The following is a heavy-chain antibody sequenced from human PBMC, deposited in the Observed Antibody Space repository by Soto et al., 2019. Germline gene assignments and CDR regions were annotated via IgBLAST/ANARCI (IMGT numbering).Heavy chain of an antibody. CDR3: ARSILTTGAYAFDI. CDR2: IYYNGNT. Sequence: PSETLSLTCTVSVGSVSSYYWSWIRQPPGRGLEGIGYIYYNGNTNSNPSLKNRVTLSVDTPKNQFSLKLASVTAADTAVYYCARSILTTGAYAFDIWAQGTMVTVSS. V-gene: IGHV4-59*02. CDR1: VGSVSSYY. J-gene: IGHJ3*02. D-gene: IGHD3-9*01.